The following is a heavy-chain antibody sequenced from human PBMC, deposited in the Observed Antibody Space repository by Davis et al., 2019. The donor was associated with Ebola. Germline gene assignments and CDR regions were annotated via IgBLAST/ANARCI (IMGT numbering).Heavy chain of an antibody. CDR2: MNPNSGNT. J-gene: IGHJ4*02. D-gene: IGHD6-19*01. V-gene: IGHV1-8*01. CDR1: GYTFTSYD. Sequence: AASVKVSCKASGYTFTSYDINWVRQATGQGLEWMGWMNPNSGNTGYAQKFQGRVTMTRDTSISTAYMELSRLRSDDTAVYYCASFLTYSSGTDYWGQGTLVTVSS. CDR3: ASFLTYSSGTDY.